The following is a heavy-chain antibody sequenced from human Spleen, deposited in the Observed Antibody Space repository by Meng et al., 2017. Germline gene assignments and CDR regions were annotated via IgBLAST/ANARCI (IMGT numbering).Heavy chain of an antibody. CDR1: GLTVSSKY. D-gene: IGHD5-24*01. Sequence: GESLKISCAASGLTVSSKYMSWVRQAPGKGLEWVSVIYSGGSTYYADSVKGRFTISRDNSKNTLYLQMNRLRAEDTAVYYCASQVRIGGLHTLYGMDVWGQGTTVTVSS. J-gene: IGHJ6*02. CDR2: IYSGGST. CDR3: ASQVRIGGLHTLYGMDV. V-gene: IGHV3-53*01.